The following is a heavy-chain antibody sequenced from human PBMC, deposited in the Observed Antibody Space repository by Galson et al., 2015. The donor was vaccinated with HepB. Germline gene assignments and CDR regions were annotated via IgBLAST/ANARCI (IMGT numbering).Heavy chain of an antibody. CDR1: GFTFSDYY. D-gene: IGHD6-25*01. V-gene: IGHV3-11*06. CDR3: ARERGSSGLDV. Sequence: SLRLSCAASGFTFSDYYMTWIRQAPGKGLEWVSYISISSSYTNNADSVKGRFTISRDDAKNSLYLQMNSLRAEDTAIYYCARERGSSGLDVWGQGTTVTVSS. CDR2: ISISSSYT. J-gene: IGHJ6*02.